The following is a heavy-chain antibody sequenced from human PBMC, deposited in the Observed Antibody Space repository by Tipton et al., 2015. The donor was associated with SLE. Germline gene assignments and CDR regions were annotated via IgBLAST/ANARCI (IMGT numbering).Heavy chain of an antibody. CDR2: IYYSGTT. V-gene: IGHV4-59*01. CDR1: GGSISSYY. CDR3: AREGVCIGGVCYDS. Sequence: TLSLTCTVSGGSISSYYWSWIRQPPGKGLEWIGYIYYSGTTNYNPSLKSRVTISIDTSKKQLSLKLRSVTAADTAVYYCAREGVCIGGVCYDSWGQGTLVTVSS. D-gene: IGHD2-8*02. J-gene: IGHJ4*02.